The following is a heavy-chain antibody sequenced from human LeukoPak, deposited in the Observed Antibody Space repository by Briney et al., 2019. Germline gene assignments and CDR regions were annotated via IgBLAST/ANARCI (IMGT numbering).Heavy chain of an antibody. CDR2: IKQDGSEK. V-gene: IGHV3-7*01. CDR3: ARATVSYDLWNPQHFFDH. CDR1: GFTFSRSW. D-gene: IGHD3-3*01. J-gene: IGHJ4*02. Sequence: PGGSLRLSCAASGFTFSRSWMSWVRQAPGKGLEWVANIKQDGSEKYYVDSVKGRFTSSRDNAKNSLDLQMNSLRAEDTAMYFCARATVSYDLWNPQHFFDHWGRGTLVTVSS.